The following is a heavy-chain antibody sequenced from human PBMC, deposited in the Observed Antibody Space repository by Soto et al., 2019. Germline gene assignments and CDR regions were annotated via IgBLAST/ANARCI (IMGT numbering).Heavy chain of an antibody. Sequence: EVQLVESGGGIVQPGGSLRLSCAASGFTFSSYWMHWVRQAPGKGLVWVSRINSDGSRTSYADSAKGRFTISRDNAKNTVDLQINRLRGDDTAVYYCARGDGDFYDGNGYLGRHWGQGTLVTVSS. D-gene: IGHD3-22*01. CDR1: GFTFSSYW. CDR3: ARGDGDFYDGNGYLGRH. J-gene: IGHJ4*02. CDR2: INSDGSRT. V-gene: IGHV3-74*01.